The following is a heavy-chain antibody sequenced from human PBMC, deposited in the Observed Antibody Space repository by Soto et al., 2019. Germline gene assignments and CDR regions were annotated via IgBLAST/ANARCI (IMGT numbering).Heavy chain of an antibody. CDR1: GDYISPYH. Sequence: SGTLSLTCTASGDYISPYHMSWIRQPPGKGLEWVGFIYSSGSTHNNPSLKSRVTLSTDTSKNQFSLKLTSVTAADTAVYYCVRAAVPVTCCAFDIWGNETMATVSS. CDR3: VRAAVPVTCCAFDI. J-gene: IGHJ3*02. V-gene: IGHV4-59*01. CDR2: IYSSGST. D-gene: IGHD3-10*01.